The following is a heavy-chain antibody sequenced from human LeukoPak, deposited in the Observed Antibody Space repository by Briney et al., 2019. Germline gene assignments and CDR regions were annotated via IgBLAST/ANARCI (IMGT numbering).Heavy chain of an antibody. V-gene: IGHV1-2*02. Sequence: ASVKVSCKASGYTFTGYYMHWVRQAPGQGLEWMGWINPNSGGTNYAQKFQGRVTMTRDTSISTAYMELSRLRSDDTAVYYCARDWNDVRFLEWLSPCYFDYWGQGTLVTVSS. CDR3: ARDWNDVRFLEWLSPCYFDY. J-gene: IGHJ4*02. D-gene: IGHD3-3*01. CDR1: GYTFTGYY. CDR2: INPNSGGT.